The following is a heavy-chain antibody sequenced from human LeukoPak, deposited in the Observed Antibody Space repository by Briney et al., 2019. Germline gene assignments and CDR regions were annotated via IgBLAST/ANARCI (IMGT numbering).Heavy chain of an antibody. D-gene: IGHD4-23*01. CDR2: INPNSGGT. CDR1: GYTFTGYY. V-gene: IGHV1-2*02. CDR3: ARWGREDGGNSVEAFDI. J-gene: IGHJ3*02. Sequence: ASVKVSCKASGYTFTGYYMHWVRQAPGQGLEWMGWINPNSGGTNYAQKLQGRVTMTRDTSISTAYMELSRLRSDDTAVYYCARWGREDGGNSVEAFDIWGQGTMVTVSS.